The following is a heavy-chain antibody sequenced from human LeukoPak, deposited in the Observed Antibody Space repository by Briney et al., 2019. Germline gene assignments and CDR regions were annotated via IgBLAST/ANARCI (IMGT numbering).Heavy chain of an antibody. Sequence: GGSLRLSCAASGFTFSAYWMHWVRQSPGKGLEWVGQLKGDGSRANYADSVWGRFTISRDNAKNTVYLQLNSLRAKDTAVYYCARDGYLAPVIAFLDYWGQGTPVTVSS. CDR3: ARDGYLAPVIAFLDY. CDR2: LKGDGSRA. D-gene: IGHD2-2*03. CDR1: GFTFSAYW. V-gene: IGHV3-74*01. J-gene: IGHJ4*02.